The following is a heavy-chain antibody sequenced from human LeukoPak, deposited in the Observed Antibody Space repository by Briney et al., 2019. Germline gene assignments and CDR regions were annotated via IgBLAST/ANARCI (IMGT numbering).Heavy chain of an antibody. D-gene: IGHD5-18*01. V-gene: IGHV1-24*01. CDR1: GYTLTELS. CDR3: ATWGFSSPPLAEFDY. J-gene: IGHJ4*02. CDR2: FDPEDGET. Sequence: ASVKVSCKVSGYTLTELSMHWVRQAPGKGREGMGGFDPEDGETIYVQKFQGRVTMTEDTSTDTAYMELSSLRSEDTAVYYCATWGFSSPPLAEFDYWGQGTLVTVSS.